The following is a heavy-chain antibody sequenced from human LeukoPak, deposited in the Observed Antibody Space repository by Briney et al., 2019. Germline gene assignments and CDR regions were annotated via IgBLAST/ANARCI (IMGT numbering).Heavy chain of an antibody. CDR2: ISSSSSYI. D-gene: IGHD3-3*01. CDR3: AKFTIFGASVDY. J-gene: IGHJ4*02. CDR1: GFTFSRYS. V-gene: IGHV3-21*01. Sequence: GGSLRLSCAASGFTFSRYSMNWVRQAPGKGLEWVSSISSSSSYIYYADSVKGRFTISRDNAKNSLYLQMNSLRAEDTAVYYCAKFTIFGASVDYWGQGTLVTVSS.